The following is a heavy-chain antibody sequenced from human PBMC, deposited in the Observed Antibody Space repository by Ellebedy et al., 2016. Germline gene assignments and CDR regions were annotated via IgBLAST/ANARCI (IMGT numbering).Heavy chain of an antibody. CDR3: ASGGYYYYGMDV. Sequence: SETLSLTXTVSGDSISRSSYYWGWIRQSPGKGLEWIGSLYYSGSTYYNPSLKSRVTISVDTSKNQFSLKLSSVTAADTAVYYCASGGYYYYGMDVWGQGTTVTVSS. CDR2: LYYSGST. V-gene: IGHV4-39*07. J-gene: IGHJ6*02. CDR1: GDSISRSSYY.